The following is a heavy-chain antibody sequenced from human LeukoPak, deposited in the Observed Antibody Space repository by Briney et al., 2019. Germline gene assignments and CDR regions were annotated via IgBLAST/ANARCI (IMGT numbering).Heavy chain of an antibody. CDR2: INPNSGGT. CDR3: ARSGGVEMSAIEPFDY. J-gene: IGHJ4*02. V-gene: IGHV1-2*02. Sequence: ASVKVSCKASGYTFTGYYMHWVRQAPGQGLEWMGWINPNSGGTNYAQKFQGRVTMTRDTSISTAYMDVRRMRYDDTAVYYCARSGGVEMSAIEPFDYWGQGTLVTVSS. D-gene: IGHD5/OR15-5a*01. CDR1: GYTFTGYY.